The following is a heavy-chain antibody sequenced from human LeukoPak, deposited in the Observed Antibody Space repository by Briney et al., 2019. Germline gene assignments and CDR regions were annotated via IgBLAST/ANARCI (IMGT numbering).Heavy chain of an antibody. CDR2: INPNSGGT. CDR3: ARRRSSSWYNGFDY. Sequence: GASVKVSCKASGYTFTDYYMHWVRQAPGQGLEWMGWINPNSGGTNYAQKFQGWVTMTRDTSISTAYMELNRLRSDDTAVYYCARRRSSSWYNGFDYWGQGTLVTVSS. CDR1: GYTFTDYY. J-gene: IGHJ4*02. D-gene: IGHD6-13*01. V-gene: IGHV1-2*04.